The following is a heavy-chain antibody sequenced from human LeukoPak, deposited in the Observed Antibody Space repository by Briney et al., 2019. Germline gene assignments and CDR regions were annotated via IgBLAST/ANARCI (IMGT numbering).Heavy chain of an antibody. D-gene: IGHD3-22*01. CDR2: IRSGGSTI. J-gene: IGHJ4*02. CDR1: GFTFSDYD. Sequence: GGSLRLSCSASGFTFSDYDMNWIRQAPGKGLEWVSYIRSGGSTIYDADSVKGRFFISRDNARNSLYLQTNSLRAEDTAVYYCAREARGYYGDFDYWGQGTLVTVFS. CDR3: AREARGYYGDFDY. V-gene: IGHV3-11*01.